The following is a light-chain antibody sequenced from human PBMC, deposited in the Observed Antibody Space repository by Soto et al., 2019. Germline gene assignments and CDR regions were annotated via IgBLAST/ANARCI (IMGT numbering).Light chain of an antibody. CDR2: LNSDGSH. V-gene: IGLV4-69*01. CDR1: SGHSNYA. J-gene: IGLJ2*01. Sequence: QLVLTQSPSASASLGASVKLTCTLSSGHSNYAIAWHQQQSEKGPRYLMKLNSDGSHSKGDGSPDRFSGSSSGAERYLTISSLQSEEEADYYCQTWGSGIVVFGGGTKLTVL. CDR3: QTWGSGIVV.